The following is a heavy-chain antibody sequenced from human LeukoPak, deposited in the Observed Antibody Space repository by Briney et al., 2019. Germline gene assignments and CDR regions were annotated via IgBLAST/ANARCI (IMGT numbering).Heavy chain of an antibody. V-gene: IGHV3-48*04. J-gene: IGHJ4*02. Sequence: GGSLRLSCAASGFSFGSYGLSWVRQAPGKGLQWVAYISGRSATTHYADSVEGRFTISRDNAKNSLYLQMSSLRAEDTAVYYCAKDWYDFWSGYYRTAIYYFDYWGQGTLVTVSS. CDR2: ISGRSATT. CDR1: GFSFGSYG. D-gene: IGHD3-3*01. CDR3: AKDWYDFWSGYYRTAIYYFDY.